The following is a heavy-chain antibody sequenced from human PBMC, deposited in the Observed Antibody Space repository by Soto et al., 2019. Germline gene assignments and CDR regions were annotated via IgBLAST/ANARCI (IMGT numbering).Heavy chain of an antibody. D-gene: IGHD5-12*01. CDR3: ARRPATSGYYYYYYMDV. V-gene: IGHV1-8*01. J-gene: IGHJ6*03. CDR1: GYTFTSYD. Sequence: GASVKVSCKASGYTFTSYDINWVRQATGQGLEWVGWMNPNSGNTGYAQKFQGRVTMTRDTSISTAYMELSSLTSEDTAVYYCARRPATSGYYYYYYMDVWGKGTTVTVSS. CDR2: MNPNSGNT.